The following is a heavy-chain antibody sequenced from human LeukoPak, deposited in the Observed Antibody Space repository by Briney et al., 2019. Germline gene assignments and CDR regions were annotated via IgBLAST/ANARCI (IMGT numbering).Heavy chain of an antibody. J-gene: IGHJ4*02. D-gene: IGHD6-19*01. Sequence: GRFTISRDNSKNTLYLQMNSLRAEDTAVYYCAKGLRGQYSSGWYFIYWGQGTLVTVSS. V-gene: IGHV3-23*01. CDR3: AKGLRGQYSSGWYFIY.